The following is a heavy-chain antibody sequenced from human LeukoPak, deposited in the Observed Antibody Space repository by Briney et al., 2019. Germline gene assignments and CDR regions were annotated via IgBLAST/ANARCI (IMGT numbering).Heavy chain of an antibody. CDR3: ARDRIYSSSWLTIDY. V-gene: IGHV1-18*01. CDR1: GYTFTSYG. D-gene: IGHD6-13*01. J-gene: IGHJ4*02. Sequence: ASVKVSCKASGYTFTSYGISWVRQAPGQGLEWMGWISAYNGNTNYAQKLQGRVTMTTDTSTSTAYMELRSLRSDDTAVYYCARDRIYSSSWLTIDYWGQGTLVTVSS. CDR2: ISAYNGNT.